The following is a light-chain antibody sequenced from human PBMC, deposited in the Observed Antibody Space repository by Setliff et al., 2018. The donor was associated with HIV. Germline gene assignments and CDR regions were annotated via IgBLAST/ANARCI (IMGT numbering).Light chain of an antibody. CDR1: SSDVGGYYS. Sequence: QSVLTQPASVSGSPGQSITISCTGTSSDVGGYYSVSWYQQHPGKAPKLMIYDVINRPSGVSNRFSGSRSGNTASLTISGLQVEDEADYYCSSYTTSSTLYVFGPGTKVTVL. V-gene: IGLV2-14*03. CDR3: SSYTTSSTLYV. J-gene: IGLJ1*01. CDR2: DVI.